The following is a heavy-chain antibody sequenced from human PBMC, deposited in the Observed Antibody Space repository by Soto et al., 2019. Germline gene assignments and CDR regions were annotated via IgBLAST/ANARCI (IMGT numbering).Heavy chain of an antibody. Sequence: QVQLVESGGGVVQPGRSLRLSCAASGFTFSTFAMHWVRQAPGKGLERVAVISSDGSNKYYADSVKGRFTISRDNSKNTLFLQMNSLRAEDTAMYYCARAPTSRFDYWGQGTLVTVSS. CDR3: ARAPTSRFDY. CDR2: ISSDGSNK. V-gene: IGHV3-30-3*01. CDR1: GFTFSTFA. J-gene: IGHJ4*02.